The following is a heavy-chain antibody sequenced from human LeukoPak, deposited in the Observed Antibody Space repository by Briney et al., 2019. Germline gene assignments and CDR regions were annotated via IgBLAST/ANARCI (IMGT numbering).Heavy chain of an antibody. CDR2: IYYSGST. V-gene: IGHV4-59*01. CDR3: ARDSAYYYDSSGYWGAFDI. J-gene: IGHJ3*02. D-gene: IGHD3-22*01. CDR1: GGSISSYY. Sequence: SETLSLTCTVSGGSISSYYWSWIRQPPGKGLEWIGYIYYSGSTNYNPSLKSRVTISVDTSKNQFSLKLSSVTAADTAVYYCARDSAYYYDSSGYWGAFDIWGQGTVVTVSS.